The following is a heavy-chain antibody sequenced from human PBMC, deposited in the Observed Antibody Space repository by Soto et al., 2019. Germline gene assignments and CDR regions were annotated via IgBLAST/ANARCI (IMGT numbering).Heavy chain of an antibody. V-gene: IGHV4-59*01. CDR3: ARGGGGYDWSVDY. CDR2: IYYSGST. CDR1: GGSISSYY. D-gene: IGHD5-12*01. Sequence: QVQLQESGPGLVKPSETLSLTCTVSGGSISSYYWSWIRQPPGKGLEWIGYIYYSGSTNYNPSLKSRVTISVDTSKNQFSLKLSSVTAADTAVYYCARGGGGYDWSVDYWGQGTLVTVSS. J-gene: IGHJ4*02.